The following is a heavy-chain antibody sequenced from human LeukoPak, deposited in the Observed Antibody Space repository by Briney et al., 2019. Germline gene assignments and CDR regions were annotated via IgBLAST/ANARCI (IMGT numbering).Heavy chain of an antibody. V-gene: IGHV3-23*01. D-gene: IGHD3-3*01. J-gene: IGHJ4*02. CDR1: GFTFTSYA. CDR2: ISGSGGSA. CDR3: AKDREYDFWSASSFDY. Sequence: GGSLRLSCAASGFTFTSYAMTWVRQAPGMGLEWVSGISGSGGSAYYADSVRGRFTISRDNSKNTLYLQMNSLRVEDTAVYYCAKDREYDFWSASSFDYWGQGTLVTVSS.